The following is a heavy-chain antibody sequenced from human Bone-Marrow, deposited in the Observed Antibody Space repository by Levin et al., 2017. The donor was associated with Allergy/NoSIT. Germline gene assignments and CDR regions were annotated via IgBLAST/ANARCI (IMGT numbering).Heavy chain of an antibody. CDR3: AKDFDTSGTAPDY. D-gene: IGHD3-22*01. CDR2: ISYDGTNR. Sequence: LSLTCAASGFTFSAYGMHWVRQAPGKGLEWLTSISYDGTNRYYADSVRGRITISRDNPKNTLSLQMARLRAEDTAVYYCAKDFDTSGTAPDYWGQGALVTVSS. J-gene: IGHJ4*02. CDR1: GFTFSAYG. V-gene: IGHV3-30*18.